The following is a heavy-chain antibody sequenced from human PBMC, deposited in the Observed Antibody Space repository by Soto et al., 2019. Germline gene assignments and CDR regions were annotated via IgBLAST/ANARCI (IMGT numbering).Heavy chain of an antibody. V-gene: IGHV1-18*01. D-gene: IGHD5-12*01. CDR1: GYTFTSYG. CDR2: ISAYNGKT. J-gene: IGHJ6*02. Sequence: QVQLVQSGGEVKKPGASVKLSCTASGYTFTSYGISWVRQAPGQGLEWMGWISAYNGKTNYAQNVQGRVTMTTDTSTRTAYVDLRSLRSDDTAVYYCARGGDVNYSHGMDVWGQGTTVTVSS. CDR3: ARGGDVNYSHGMDV.